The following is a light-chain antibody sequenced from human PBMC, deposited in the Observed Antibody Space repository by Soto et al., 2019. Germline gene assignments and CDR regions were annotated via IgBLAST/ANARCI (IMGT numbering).Light chain of an antibody. V-gene: IGKV1-5*03. Sequence: IPMTQYPSTLSGSAGDRITIPCRASQTISSWLAWYQQKPGKAPKLLIYKASTLKSGVPSRFSGSGSGTEFTLTISSLQPDDFATYYCQHYNSYSEAFGQGTKVDIK. CDR3: QHYNSYSEA. CDR2: KAS. CDR1: QTISSW. J-gene: IGKJ1*01.